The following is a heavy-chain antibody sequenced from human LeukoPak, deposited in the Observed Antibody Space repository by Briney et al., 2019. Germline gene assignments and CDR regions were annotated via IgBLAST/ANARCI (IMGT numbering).Heavy chain of an antibody. V-gene: IGHV3-48*02. Sequence: GGSLRLSCAASGFTFSYYSMHWVRQAPGKGLEWVSYITSRSSSIYYADSVKGRFTISRDNAQNSLYLQMNSLRDEDTAVYYCARDSRFGKLLIPYFDYWGQGTLVTVSS. CDR3: ARDSRFGKLLIPYFDY. J-gene: IGHJ4*02. CDR1: GFTFSYYS. D-gene: IGHD3-10*01. CDR2: ITSRSSSI.